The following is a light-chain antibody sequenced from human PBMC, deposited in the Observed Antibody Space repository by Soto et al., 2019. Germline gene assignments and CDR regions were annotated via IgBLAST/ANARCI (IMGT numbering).Light chain of an antibody. V-gene: IGLV2-8*01. Sequence: QSALTQPPSASGSPEQSVIISCTGTSSDIGGYKYVSWYQQHPGKAPKLIIYEVSKRPSGVPGRFSGSKSGNTASLTVSGLQAEDEADYYCCSYAGSSTSYVFGTGTKLTVL. CDR1: SSDIGGYKY. J-gene: IGLJ1*01. CDR2: EVS. CDR3: CSYAGSSTSYV.